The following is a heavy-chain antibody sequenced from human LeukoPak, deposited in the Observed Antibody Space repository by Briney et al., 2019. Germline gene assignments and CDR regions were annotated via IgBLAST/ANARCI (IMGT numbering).Heavy chain of an antibody. V-gene: IGHV4-61*01. CDR2: IYYSGST. J-gene: IGHJ4*02. CDR3: ARGGDSGYLYYFDY. Sequence: QVQLQESGPVLVKPSHTLSLTCTVSGGSISSRCYYWSWIRQHPGKGREWIGYIYYSGSTNYNPSLKSRVTISVDTSKNQFSLKLSSVTAADTAVYYCARGGDSGYLYYFDYWGQGTLVTVSS. CDR1: GGSISSRCYY. D-gene: IGHD5-12*01.